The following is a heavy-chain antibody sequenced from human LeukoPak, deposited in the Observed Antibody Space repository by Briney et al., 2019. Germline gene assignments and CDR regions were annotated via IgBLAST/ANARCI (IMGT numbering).Heavy chain of an antibody. D-gene: IGHD2-21*02. Sequence: SETLSLTCAVYGGSFSGYYWGWIRQPPGKGLEWIGSIYHSGSTYYNPSLKSRVTISVDTSKNQFSLKLSSVTAAGTAVYYCARRRVTDYSYAFDIWGQGTMVTVSS. CDR2: IYHSGST. V-gene: IGHV4-38-2*01. CDR3: ARRRVTDYSYAFDI. J-gene: IGHJ3*02. CDR1: GGSFSGYY.